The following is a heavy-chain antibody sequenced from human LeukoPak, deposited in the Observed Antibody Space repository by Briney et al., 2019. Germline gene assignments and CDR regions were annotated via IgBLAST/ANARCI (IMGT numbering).Heavy chain of an antibody. CDR3: ASHTFSGWYQFDY. Sequence: GGSLRLSCAASGFTFNRYWMHWVRQAPGKGLEWVSAISGGADSTYYADSVKGRFTISRDNSKNTLYLQLNSLRAEDTAVYYCASHTFSGWYQFDYWGQGTLVTVSS. J-gene: IGHJ4*02. CDR1: GFTFNRYW. V-gene: IGHV3-23*01. CDR2: ISGGADST. D-gene: IGHD6-19*01.